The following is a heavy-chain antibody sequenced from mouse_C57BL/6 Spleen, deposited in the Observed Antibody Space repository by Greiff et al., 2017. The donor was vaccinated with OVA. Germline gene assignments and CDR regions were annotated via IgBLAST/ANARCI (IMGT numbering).Heavy chain of an antibody. CDR2: INPSNGGT. CDR1: GYTFTSYW. Sequence: QVQLQQPGTELVKPGASVKLSCKASGYTFTSYWMHWVKQRPGQGLEWIGNINPSNGGTNYNEKFKSKATLTVDKSSSTAYMQLSSLTSEDSAVYDCASEDYDYARFAYWGQGTLVTVSA. J-gene: IGHJ3*01. V-gene: IGHV1-53*01. D-gene: IGHD2-4*01. CDR3: ASEDYDYARFAY.